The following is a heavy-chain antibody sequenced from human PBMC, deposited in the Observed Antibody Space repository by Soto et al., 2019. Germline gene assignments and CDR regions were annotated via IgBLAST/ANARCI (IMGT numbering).Heavy chain of an antibody. J-gene: IGHJ3*02. Sequence: GGSLRLSCAASGFTVSSNYMSWVRQAPGKGLEWASVIYSGGSTYYADSVKGRFTISRDNSKNTLYLQMNSLRAEDTAVYYCARATAMVPFGAFDIWGQGTMVTVSS. V-gene: IGHV3-53*01. CDR2: IYSGGST. CDR1: GFTVSSNY. CDR3: ARATAMVPFGAFDI. D-gene: IGHD5-18*01.